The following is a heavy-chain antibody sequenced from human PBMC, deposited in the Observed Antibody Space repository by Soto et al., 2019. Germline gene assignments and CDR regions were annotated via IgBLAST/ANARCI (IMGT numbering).Heavy chain of an antibody. Sequence: QVHLVESGGGVVQPGQSLRLSCAASGFTFSTYAMHWLRQAPGKGLEWVAIISYDSINKFYADSVKGRFIISRDNSKNKLYLQMTSLRPEDTAVYYCAQTEPGGRCSGVCYADHWGQGTLVTVSS. V-gene: IGHV3-30*18. D-gene: IGHD2-21*02. CDR2: ISYDSINK. CDR1: GFTFSTYA. CDR3: AQTEPGGRCSGVCYADH. J-gene: IGHJ4*02.